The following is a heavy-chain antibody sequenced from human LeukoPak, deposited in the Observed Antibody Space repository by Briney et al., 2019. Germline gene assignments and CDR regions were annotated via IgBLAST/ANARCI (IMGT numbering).Heavy chain of an antibody. Sequence: GGSLRLSCVASGFTFSTYWMSWVRQAPGKGLEWVAGITANSAGRYYADSVQGRFTISRDNSKSTVYLQVNSLRAEDTALYYCARDDGWIQFNFWGQGTLVTVSS. CDR1: GFTFSTYW. CDR2: ITANSAGR. V-gene: IGHV3-23*01. CDR3: ARDDGWIQFNF. D-gene: IGHD5-18*01. J-gene: IGHJ4*02.